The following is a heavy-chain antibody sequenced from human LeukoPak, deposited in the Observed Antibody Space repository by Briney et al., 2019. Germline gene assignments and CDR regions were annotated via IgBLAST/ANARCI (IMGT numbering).Heavy chain of an antibody. Sequence: PSETPSLTCAVYGGSFSGYYWSWIRQPPGKGLEWIGEINHSGSTNYNPSLKSRVTISVDTSKNQFSLKLSSVTAADTAVYYCARGPANYVWGSYRYSLDYWGQGTLVTVSS. CDR2: INHSGST. J-gene: IGHJ4*02. CDR1: GGSFSGYY. CDR3: ARGPANYVWGSYRYSLDY. D-gene: IGHD3-16*02. V-gene: IGHV4-34*01.